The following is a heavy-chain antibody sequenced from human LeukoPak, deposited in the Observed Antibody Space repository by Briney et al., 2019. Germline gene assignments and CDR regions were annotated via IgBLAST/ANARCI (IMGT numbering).Heavy chain of an antibody. D-gene: IGHD6-19*01. CDR1: GYTFTGYY. V-gene: IGHV1-2*02. CDR2: INPNSGGT. J-gene: IGHJ4*02. Sequence: ASVKVSCKASGYTFTGYYMHWVRQAPGQGLEWMGWINPNSGGTNYAQKFQGKVTMTRDTSISTAYMELSRLRSDDTAVYYCARGYSSGWYVGYWGQGTLVTVSS. CDR3: ARGYSSGWYVGY.